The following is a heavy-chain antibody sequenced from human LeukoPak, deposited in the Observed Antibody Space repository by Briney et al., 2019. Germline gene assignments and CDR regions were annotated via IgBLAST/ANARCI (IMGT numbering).Heavy chain of an antibody. CDR2: IIPIFGTA. D-gene: IGHD3-22*01. CDR1: GGTFSSYA. J-gene: IGHJ4*02. CDR3: ARDTADYYDSSGHAY. Sequence: SVKVSCKASGGTFSSYAISWVRQAPGQGLEWMGGIIPIFGTANYAQKFQGRVTITADESTSTAYMELSSLRSEDTAVYYCARDTADYYDSSGHAYWGQGTLVTVSS. V-gene: IGHV1-69*13.